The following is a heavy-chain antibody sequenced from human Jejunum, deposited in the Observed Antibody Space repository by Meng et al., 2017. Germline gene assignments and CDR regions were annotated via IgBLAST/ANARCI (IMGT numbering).Heavy chain of an antibody. CDR3: ARGTYCGGDCYYYFDS. Sequence: QAPLRAWGPGLVRPSATLPLTCNVSGASVTSGTYYWSWIRQPPGKGLEWIGHIYSSGSTTYDPSLKSRITISVDMSKKQFSLRLRSMTTADTAVYFCARGTYCGGDCYYYFDSWGQGALVTVSS. CDR2: IYSSGST. CDR1: GASVTSGTYY. J-gene: IGHJ4*02. V-gene: IGHV4-61*01. D-gene: IGHD2-21*02.